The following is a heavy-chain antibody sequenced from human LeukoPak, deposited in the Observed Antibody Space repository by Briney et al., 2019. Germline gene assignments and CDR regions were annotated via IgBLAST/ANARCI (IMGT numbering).Heavy chain of an antibody. D-gene: IGHD6-13*01. CDR3: GVGKSSTWLDAFDI. Sequence: GGSLRLSCAASGFTFSSYSINWVRQAPGQGLEWVSSISSSSSYIYYADSVKGRFTISRDNAKNSLYLQMNSLRAEDTAVYYCGVGKSSTWLDAFDIWGQGTMVTVSS. CDR1: GFTFSSYS. CDR2: ISSSSSYI. V-gene: IGHV3-21*04. J-gene: IGHJ3*02.